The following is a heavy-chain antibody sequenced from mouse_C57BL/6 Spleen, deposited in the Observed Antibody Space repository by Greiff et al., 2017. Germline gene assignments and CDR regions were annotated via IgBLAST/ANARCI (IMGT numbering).Heavy chain of an antibody. D-gene: IGHD1-1*01. CDR2: INPNNGGT. CDR3: ADYYGSSYYARDY. CDR1: GYTFTDYY. J-gene: IGHJ4*01. Sequence: EVQLQQSGPELVKPGASVKISCKASGYTFTDYYMNWVKQSHGKSLEWIGDINPNNGGTSYNQQFKGKATLTVDKSSSTAYMELRSLTSEDSAVYYCADYYGSSYYARDYWGQGTSVTVSS. V-gene: IGHV1-26*01.